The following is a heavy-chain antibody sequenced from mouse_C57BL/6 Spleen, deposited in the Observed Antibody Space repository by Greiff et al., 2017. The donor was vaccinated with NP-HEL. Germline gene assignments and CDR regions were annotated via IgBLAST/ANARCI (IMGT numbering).Heavy chain of an antibody. D-gene: IGHD1-1*01. CDR3: ARPYYGSSSWFAY. CDR2: ISYDGSN. Sequence: EVKVEESGPGLVKPSQSLSLTCSVTGYSITSGYYWNWIRQFPGNKLEWMGYISYDGSNNYNPSLKNRISITRDTSKNQFFLKLNSVTTEDTATYYCARPYYGSSSWFAYWGQGTLVTVSA. V-gene: IGHV3-6*01. J-gene: IGHJ3*01. CDR1: GYSITSGYY.